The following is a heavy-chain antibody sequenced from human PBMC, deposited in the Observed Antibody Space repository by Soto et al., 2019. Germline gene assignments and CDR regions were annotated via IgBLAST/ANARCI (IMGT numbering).Heavy chain of an antibody. CDR2: IYPGDSDT. Sequence: PGESMKISCKGSGDSFTKYWICWVRQMPWKGLEWMGVIYPGDSDTIYIPSFQGQVTISADKSTSTAYLQWSSLKASDTAMYYCARHIYYDSRVGYFDFWGQGALVTVSS. D-gene: IGHD3-22*01. V-gene: IGHV5-51*01. J-gene: IGHJ4*02. CDR1: GDSFTKYW. CDR3: ARHIYYDSRVGYFDF.